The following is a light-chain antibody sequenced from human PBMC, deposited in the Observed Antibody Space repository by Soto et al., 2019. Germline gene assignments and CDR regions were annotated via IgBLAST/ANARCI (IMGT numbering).Light chain of an antibody. CDR2: DIS. CDR1: QTVSRN. V-gene: IGKV3-15*01. CDR3: QQYGSSPPIT. J-gene: IGKJ5*01. Sequence: ELVLTQSPATLSLSPGERANLSGRASQTVSRNLAWYQQRPGQAPRLLIYDISNRATGVPARFSGSGSETEFTLTIRSLQSEDLAVYYCQQYGSSPPITFGRGTRLEIK.